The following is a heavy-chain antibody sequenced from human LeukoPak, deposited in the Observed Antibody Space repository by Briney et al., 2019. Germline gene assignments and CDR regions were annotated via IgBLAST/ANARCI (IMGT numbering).Heavy chain of an antibody. CDR2: IYHSGST. CDR3: ARDFKVDGSSGYYAFDI. CDR1: GYSISSGYY. J-gene: IGHJ3*02. Sequence: PSETLSLTCTVSGYSISSGYYWGWIRQPPGKGLEWIGSIYHSGSTYYNPSLKSRVTISVDTSKNQFSLKLSSVTAADTAVYYCARDFKVDGSSGYYAFDIWGQGTMVTVSS. V-gene: IGHV4-38-2*02. D-gene: IGHD3-22*01.